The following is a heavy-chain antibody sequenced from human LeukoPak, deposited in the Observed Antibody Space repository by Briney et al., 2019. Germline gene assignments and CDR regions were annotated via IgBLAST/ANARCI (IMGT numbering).Heavy chain of an antibody. CDR3: ARGLVRGVTYLYYYGMDV. J-gene: IGHJ6*02. CDR2: IYYSGST. CDR1: GGSISSIRYY. Sequence: PSETLSLTCTVSGGSISSIRYYWGWIRQPPGKELEWIGSIYYSGSTYYNPSLKTRLTISVDTSKNQFSLKLTSVTAADTAVYYCARGLVRGVTYLYYYGMDVWGQGTTVTVSS. D-gene: IGHD3-10*01. V-gene: IGHV4-39*01.